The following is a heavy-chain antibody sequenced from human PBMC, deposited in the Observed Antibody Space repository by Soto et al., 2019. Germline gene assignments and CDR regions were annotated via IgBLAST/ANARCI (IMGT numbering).Heavy chain of an antibody. Sequence: QGQLVQSGPEVTKPGASVKVSCKTSDYPCKSDGLSWVRRAHGQGLEWMGWSVANSGNTIYAQKFQGRLTIYTDRSTNTGYMELRSLTSDDSARYYCARVAGYGSGNRFFDNWGQGTLGTVS. V-gene: IGHV1-18*01. D-gene: IGHD3-10*01. CDR2: SVANSGNT. CDR3: ARVAGYGSGNRFFDN. CDR1: DYPCKSDG. J-gene: IGHJ4*02.